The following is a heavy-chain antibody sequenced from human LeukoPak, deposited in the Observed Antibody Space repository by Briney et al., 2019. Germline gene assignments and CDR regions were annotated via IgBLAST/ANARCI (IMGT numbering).Heavy chain of an antibody. D-gene: IGHD1-26*01. CDR1: GFTFSSYN. V-gene: IGHV3-48*01. CDR2: ISSSSNTI. Sequence: GGSLRLSCAASGFTFSSYNMNWVRQAPGKGLEWVSYISSSSNTIYYADSVKGRFTISRDNAKNSLYLQMNSLRAEDTAVYYCATESGTYSGTCFDYWGQGTLVTVSS. CDR3: ATESGTYSGTCFDY. J-gene: IGHJ4*02.